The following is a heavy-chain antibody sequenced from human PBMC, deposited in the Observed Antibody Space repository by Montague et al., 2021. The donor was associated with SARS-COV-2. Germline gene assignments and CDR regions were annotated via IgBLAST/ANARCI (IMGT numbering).Heavy chain of an antibody. D-gene: IGHD4-11*01. Sequence: TLSLTCTVSGGSISSGGYYWSWIRQHPGKVLEWIGYLYYSGSTYYNPSLKSRVTILVDMSKNQFSLKLSSVTAADTALYYCARDGYSNSGFDPWGQGTRVAVSS. V-gene: IGHV4-31*03. CDR3: ARDGYSNSGFDP. J-gene: IGHJ5*02. CDR2: LYYSGST. CDR1: GGSISSGGYY.